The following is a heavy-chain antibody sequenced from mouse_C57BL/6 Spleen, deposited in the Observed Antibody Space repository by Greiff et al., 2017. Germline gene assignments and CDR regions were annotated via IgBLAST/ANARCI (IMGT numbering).Heavy chain of an antibody. J-gene: IGHJ1*03. D-gene: IGHD1-1*01. Sequence: EVQLQESGPELVKPGASVKIPCKASGYTFTDYNMDWVKQSHGKSLEWIGDINPNNGGTIYNQKFKGKATLTVDKSSSTAYMELRSLTSEDTAVYYCARSGDYYGSSGYFDVWGTGTTVTVSS. CDR2: INPNNGGT. V-gene: IGHV1-18*01. CDR1: GYTFTDYN. CDR3: ARSGDYYGSSGYFDV.